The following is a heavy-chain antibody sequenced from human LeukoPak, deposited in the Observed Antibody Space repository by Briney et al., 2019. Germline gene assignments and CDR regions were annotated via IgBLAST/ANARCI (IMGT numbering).Heavy chain of an antibody. CDR3: ARDHTVVPCDY. Sequence: HPGGSLRLSCAASGFTVSSNYMSWVRQAPGKGLEWVSVIYSGGSTYYADSVKGRFTISRDNAKNSLYLQMNSLRAEDTAVYYCARDHTVVPCDYWGQGTLVTVSS. CDR2: IYSGGST. D-gene: IGHD4-23*01. J-gene: IGHJ4*02. V-gene: IGHV3-53*01. CDR1: GFTVSSNY.